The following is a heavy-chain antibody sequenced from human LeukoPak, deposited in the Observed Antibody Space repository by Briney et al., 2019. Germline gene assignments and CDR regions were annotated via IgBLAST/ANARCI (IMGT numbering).Heavy chain of an antibody. CDR3: ATALGYCSNGVCYPGAFDI. D-gene: IGHD2-8*01. CDR1: GGSISNYY. CDR2: IYTSGST. Sequence: SETLSLTCTVSGGSISNYYWNWVRQPAGMGLEWLGRIYTSGSTNYNPSLKSRVTISVDTSKNQFSLKLSSVTAADTAVYYCATALGYCSNGVCYPGAFDIWGQGTMVTVSS. J-gene: IGHJ3*02. V-gene: IGHV4-4*07.